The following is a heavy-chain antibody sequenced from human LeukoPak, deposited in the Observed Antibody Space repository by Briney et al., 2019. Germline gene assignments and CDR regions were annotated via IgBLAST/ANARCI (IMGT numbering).Heavy chain of an antibody. J-gene: IGHJ4*02. CDR3: AKGGKWDVTPFDY. CDR2: ISGGGGST. V-gene: IGHV3-23*01. D-gene: IGHD1-26*01. CDR1: GFTFSDYY. Sequence: PGGSLRLSCAASGFTFSDYYMSWFRQAPGKGLEWVSTISGGGGSTYYADSVKGRFTISRDNSKNTLYLQVNSLRAEDTAVYYCAKGGKWDVTPFDYWGQGTLVTVSS.